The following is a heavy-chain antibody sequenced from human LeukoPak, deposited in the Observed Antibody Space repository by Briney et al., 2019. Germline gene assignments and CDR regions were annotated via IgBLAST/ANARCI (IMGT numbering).Heavy chain of an antibody. CDR3: AKDVWGPTAMKNNWFDP. V-gene: IGHV3-23*01. J-gene: IGHJ5*02. CDR2: ISGSGEST. Sequence: GGSLRLSCAASGFSFSNYVMTWVRQAPGKGLEWVSMISGSGESTTYAGSVNGRFTVSRDNSQNTLYLTVYSLRGDDTALYYCAKDVWGPTAMKNNWFDPWGQGTLVTVS. D-gene: IGHD3-16*01. CDR1: GFSFSNYV.